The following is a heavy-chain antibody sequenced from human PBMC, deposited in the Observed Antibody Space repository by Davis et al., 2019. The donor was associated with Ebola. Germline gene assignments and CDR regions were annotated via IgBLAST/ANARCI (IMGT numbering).Heavy chain of an antibody. V-gene: IGHV4-59*08. D-gene: IGHD4-17*01. CDR2: IYSSGTT. Sequence: SETLSLTCSVSGGSISEFFWSWIRQSPGKGLEWIGYIYSSGTTKYNPSLKSRLTISVDTSNNQSALKLSSVTAADTAVYYCARRSREYGWFDPWGQGTVVTVSS. CDR1: GGSISEFF. CDR3: ARRSREYGWFDP. J-gene: IGHJ5*02.